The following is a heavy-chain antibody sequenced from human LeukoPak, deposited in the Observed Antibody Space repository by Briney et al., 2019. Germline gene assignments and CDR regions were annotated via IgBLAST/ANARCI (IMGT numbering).Heavy chain of an antibody. D-gene: IGHD2-15*01. CDR2: ISAYNGNT. CDR1: GYTFTSYG. CDR3: AVATPLWYFDL. Sequence: ASVMVSCKASGYTFTSYGISWVRQAPGQGLEWMGWISAYNGNTNYAQKLQGRVTMTTDTSTSTAYMELRSLRSDDTAVYYCAVATPLWYFDLWGRGTLVTVSS. J-gene: IGHJ2*01. V-gene: IGHV1-18*01.